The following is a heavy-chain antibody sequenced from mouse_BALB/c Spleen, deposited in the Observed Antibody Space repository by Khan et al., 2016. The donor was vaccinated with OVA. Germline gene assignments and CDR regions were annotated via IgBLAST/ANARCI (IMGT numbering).Heavy chain of an antibody. CDR3: AKKITTVDYYAMDY. Sequence: QVQLKQSGHGLVQPSQSLSITCTVSGFSLTSYGVHWVRQSPGKGLEWLGVIWRGGSTDYNAAFMSRLSITKDNSKSQVFFKMNSLQADDTAIYYCAKKITTVDYYAMDYWGQGTSVTVSS. D-gene: IGHD1-1*01. CDR2: IWRGGST. J-gene: IGHJ4*01. CDR1: GFSLTSYG. V-gene: IGHV2-5*01.